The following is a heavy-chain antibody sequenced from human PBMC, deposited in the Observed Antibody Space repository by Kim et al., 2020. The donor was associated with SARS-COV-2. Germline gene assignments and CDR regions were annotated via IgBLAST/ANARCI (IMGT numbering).Heavy chain of an antibody. CDR3: ATTSVRGYGDKTEGYYFDY. J-gene: IGHJ4*02. V-gene: IGHV3-30*04. CDR1: GFTFSSYA. CDR2: ISYDGSNK. Sequence: GGFLRLSCAASGFTFSSYAMHWVRQAPGKGLEWVAVISYDGSNKYYADSVKGRFTISRDNSKNTLYLQMNSLRAEDTAVYYCATTSVRGYGDKTEGYYFDYWGQGTLVTVSS. D-gene: IGHD4-17*01.